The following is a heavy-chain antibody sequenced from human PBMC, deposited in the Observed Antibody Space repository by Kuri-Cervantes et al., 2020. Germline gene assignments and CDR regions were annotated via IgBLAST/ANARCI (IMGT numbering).Heavy chain of an antibody. CDR3: AKERSVTTGYYFDY. CDR1: GFTFDDYA. D-gene: IGHD4-17*01. J-gene: IGHJ4*02. CDR2: ISWNSGSI. Sequence: SLKISCAASGFTFDDYAMHWVRQAPGKGLEWVSGISWNSGSIGYADSVKGRFTISRDNAKNSLYLQMNSLRAEDTALYYCAKERSVTTGYYFDYWGQGTLVTDSS. V-gene: IGHV3-9*01.